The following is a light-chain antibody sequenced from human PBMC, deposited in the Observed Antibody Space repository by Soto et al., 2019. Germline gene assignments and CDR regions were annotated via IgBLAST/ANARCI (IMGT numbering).Light chain of an antibody. CDR3: SSYTTSNTRQIV. CDR2: DVS. V-gene: IGLV2-14*01. Sequence: QSVLTQPASVSGSPGQSITISCTGTSSDVGGYNYVSWYQRHPGKAPKFIIYDVSNRPSGVSNRFSGSKSGNTASLTISGLQAEDEADYYCSSYTTSNTRQIVFGTGTKVTVL. J-gene: IGLJ1*01. CDR1: SSDVGGYNY.